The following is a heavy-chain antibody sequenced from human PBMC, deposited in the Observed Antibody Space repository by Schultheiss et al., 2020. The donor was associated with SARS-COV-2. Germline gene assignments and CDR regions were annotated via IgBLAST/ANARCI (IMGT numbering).Heavy chain of an antibody. CDR2: ISSSSSYI. CDR3: ARAAAYCGGDCHWFDP. J-gene: IGHJ5*02. V-gene: IGHV3-21*01. Sequence: GGSLRLSCAASGFTFSSYSMNWVRQAPGKGLEWVSSISSSSSYIYYADSVKGRFTISRDNAKKSVYLQMNSLRAEDTAVYYCARAAAYCGGDCHWFDPWGQGTLVTVSS. D-gene: IGHD2-21*01. CDR1: GFTFSSYS.